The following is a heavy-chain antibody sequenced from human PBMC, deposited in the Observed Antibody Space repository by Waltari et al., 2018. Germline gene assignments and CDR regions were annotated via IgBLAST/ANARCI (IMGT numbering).Heavy chain of an antibody. CDR3: ARDAYGGNSRGVDY. D-gene: IGHD4-17*01. J-gene: IGHJ4*02. CDR2: INHSGST. CDR1: GGSFSGYY. V-gene: IGHV4-34*01. Sequence: QVQLQQWGAGLLKPSETLSLTCAVYGGSFSGYYWSWIRRPPGKGLEWIGEINHSGSTNNNPSLKSRVTVSVDTSKNQFSLERSSVTAADTAVYYCARDAYGGNSRGVDYWGQGTLVTVSS.